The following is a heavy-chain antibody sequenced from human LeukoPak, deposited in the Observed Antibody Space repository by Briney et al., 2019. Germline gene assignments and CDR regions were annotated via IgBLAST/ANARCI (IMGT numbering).Heavy chain of an antibody. V-gene: IGHV1-2*02. Sequence: GASVKVSCRASGYVFTAYYMHWVRQAPGQGLEWMGWINPNSGGTNYAQNFQGRVTMTRDTSISTAYMELSRLRSDDTAVYYCAREFAYASRRDYWGQGTLVTVSS. D-gene: IGHD2-2*01. J-gene: IGHJ4*02. CDR1: GYVFTAYY. CDR2: INPNSGGT. CDR3: AREFAYASRRDY.